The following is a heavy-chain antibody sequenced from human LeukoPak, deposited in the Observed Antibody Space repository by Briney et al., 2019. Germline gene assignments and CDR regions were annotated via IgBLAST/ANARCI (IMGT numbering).Heavy chain of an antibody. V-gene: IGHV4-61*05. CDR2: IYYSGST. Sequence: SETLSLTCSVSGGSISSSSYSWGWVRQPPGKGLEWIGYIYYSGSTNYNPSLKSRVTISVDTSKSQFSLKLSSVTAADTAVYYCARGVRSIAAANFDYWGQGTLVTVSS. D-gene: IGHD6-13*01. J-gene: IGHJ4*02. CDR3: ARGVRSIAAANFDY. CDR1: GGSISSSSYS.